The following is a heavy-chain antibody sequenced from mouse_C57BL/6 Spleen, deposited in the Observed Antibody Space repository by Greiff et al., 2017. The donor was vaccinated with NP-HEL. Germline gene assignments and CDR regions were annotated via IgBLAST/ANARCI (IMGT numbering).Heavy chain of an antibody. D-gene: IGHD1-1*02. Sequence: EVQVVESGGGLVKPGGSLKLSCAASGFTFSDYGMHWVRQAPEKGLEWVAYISSGSSTIYYADTVKGRFTISRDNAKNTLFLQMTSLRSEDTAMYYCARPNYAPFAYWGQGTLVTVAA. V-gene: IGHV5-17*01. CDR2: ISSGSSTI. J-gene: IGHJ3*01. CDR3: ARPNYAPFAY. CDR1: GFTFSDYG.